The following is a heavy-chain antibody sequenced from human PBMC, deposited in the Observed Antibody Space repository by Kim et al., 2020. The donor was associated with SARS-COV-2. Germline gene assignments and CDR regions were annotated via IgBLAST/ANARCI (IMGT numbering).Heavy chain of an antibody. CDR2: ISNDGSNK. CDR1: GFSFSGYG. Sequence: GGSLRLSCAASGFSFSGYGMHWVRQAPGKGPEWVALISNDGSNKYYGDSVKGRFTISRDNSKNTLYLQMDSLRAEDTAVYFCAKCRVGRSPSSDHWGQGTLVTVSS. CDR3: AKCRVGRSPSSDH. J-gene: IGHJ4*02. D-gene: IGHD1-26*01. V-gene: IGHV3-30*18.